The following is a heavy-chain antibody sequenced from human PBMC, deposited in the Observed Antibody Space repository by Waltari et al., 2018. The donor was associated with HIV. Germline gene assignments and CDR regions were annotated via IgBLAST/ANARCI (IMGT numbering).Heavy chain of an antibody. CDR3: AKAESFFHPPDY. CDR2: ISWNSDST. CDR1: GFTFDDYA. D-gene: IGHD1-26*01. Sequence: EVQLVESGGGLVQPGRSLRLSCAASGFTFDDYAMHWVRQVSGKGVGGVSGISWNSDSTGYADSVKGRFTISRDNAKTSLYLQMNSLRTEDTALYYCAKAESFFHPPDYWGQGTLVTVSS. J-gene: IGHJ4*02. V-gene: IGHV3-9*01.